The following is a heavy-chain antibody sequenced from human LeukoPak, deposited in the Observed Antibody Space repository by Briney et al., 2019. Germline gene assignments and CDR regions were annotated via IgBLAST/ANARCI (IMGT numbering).Heavy chain of an antibody. CDR2: ISSSSLYI. Sequence: GGSLRLSCAASGFTFSRYTMNWVRQAPGKGLEWVSSISSSSLYIYYADSMKGRFTISRDNAKNSLYLQINSLRAEDTAVHYCARGGSGYRDAFDVWGQGTVVTVS. CDR3: ARGGSGYRDAFDV. V-gene: IGHV3-21*01. CDR1: GFTFSRYT. D-gene: IGHD5-12*01. J-gene: IGHJ3*01.